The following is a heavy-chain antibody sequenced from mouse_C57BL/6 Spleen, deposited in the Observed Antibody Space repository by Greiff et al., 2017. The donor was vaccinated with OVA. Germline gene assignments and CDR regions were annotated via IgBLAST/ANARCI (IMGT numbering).Heavy chain of an antibody. D-gene: IGHD1-3*01. CDR3: GRNGVAHNYAIDY. CDR2: IYPGSGST. V-gene: IGHV1-62-2*01. CDR1: GYTFTDYS. J-gene: IGHJ4*01. Sequence: VQLQQSGAELVKPGASVKLSCKASGYTFTDYSIHWVKQRSGQGLEWIGWIYPGSGSTNYNEKFKDKATLTADKSSSTAYMELSRLTSDDSAVYFCGRNGVAHNYAIDYWGQGTTVTVSS.